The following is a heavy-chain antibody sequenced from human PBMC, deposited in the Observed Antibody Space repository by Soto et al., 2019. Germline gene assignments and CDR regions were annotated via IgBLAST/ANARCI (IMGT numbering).Heavy chain of an antibody. CDR1: GGTFSSYA. D-gene: IGHD3-22*01. CDR2: IIPIFGTA. J-gene: IGHJ6*02. Sequence: GASVKVSCKASGGTFSSYAISWVRQAPGKGLEWMGGIIPIFGTANYAQQFQGRVTITADESTSTAYMELSSLRSEDTAVYYCARGRADSSGYYYYYYGMDVWGQGTTVPVSS. CDR3: ARGRADSSGYYYYYYGMDV. V-gene: IGHV1-69*13.